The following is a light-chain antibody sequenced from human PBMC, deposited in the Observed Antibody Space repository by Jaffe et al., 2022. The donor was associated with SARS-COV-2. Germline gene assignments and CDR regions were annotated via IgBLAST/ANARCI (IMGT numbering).Light chain of an antibody. V-gene: IGKV3-20*01. J-gene: IGKJ1*01. Sequence: EIVLTQSPGTLSLSPGERATLSCRASQTVGSGYLAWYQQRPGQSPRLLIFGASTRATGIPDRFHGSGSGTHFSLTISRLEPDDFAVYYCQQYGSSPGTFGQGTKVEIK. CDR2: GAS. CDR3: QQYGSSPGT. CDR1: QTVGSGY.